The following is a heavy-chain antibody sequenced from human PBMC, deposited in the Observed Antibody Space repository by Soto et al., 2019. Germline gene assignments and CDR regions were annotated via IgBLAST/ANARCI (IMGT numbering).Heavy chain of an antibody. CDR3: ARDRGTVVTRRSWEYGMDV. Sequence: QVQLQESGPGLVKPSQTLSLTCTVSGVSISSGDYYWSWIRQPPGKGLEWLGYIYYSGITYYNPSLKSRVIISIDTSKNHFSLRLSSVTAADTAVYYCARDRGTVVTRRSWEYGMDVWGQGTTVTVSS. J-gene: IGHJ6*02. V-gene: IGHV4-30-4*01. CDR2: IYYSGIT. D-gene: IGHD2-21*02. CDR1: GVSISSGDYY.